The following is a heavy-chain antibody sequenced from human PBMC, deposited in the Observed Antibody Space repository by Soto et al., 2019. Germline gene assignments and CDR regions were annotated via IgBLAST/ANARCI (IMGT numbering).Heavy chain of an antibody. Sequence: QVQLQQSGPGLVKPSQTLSLTCAISGDSVSSNSAAWSWIRQSPSRGLEWLGRTYYRSKWYNDYAVSVKSRITINPDTSKNQCSLQLNSVPPEDTAVYYCAREQQLVLSDWFDPSGQGALVTVS. CDR2: TYYRSKWYN. V-gene: IGHV6-1*01. D-gene: IGHD6-13*01. CDR1: GDSVSSNSAA. CDR3: AREQQLVLSDWFDP. J-gene: IGHJ5*02.